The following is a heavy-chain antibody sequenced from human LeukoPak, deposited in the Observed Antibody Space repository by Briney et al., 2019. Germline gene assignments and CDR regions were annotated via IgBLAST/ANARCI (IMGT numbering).Heavy chain of an antibody. CDR2: IYYSGST. CDR3: ARQMDTAMVTGNYYYYMDV. J-gene: IGHJ6*03. CDR1: GGSISSYY. Sequence: PSETLSLTCTVSGGSISSYYWSWIRQPPGKGLEWIGYIYYSGSTNYNPSLKSRVTISLDTSKNQFSLKLSSVTAADTAVYYCARQMDTAMVTGNYYYYMDVWGKGTTVTVSS. V-gene: IGHV4-59*08. D-gene: IGHD5-18*01.